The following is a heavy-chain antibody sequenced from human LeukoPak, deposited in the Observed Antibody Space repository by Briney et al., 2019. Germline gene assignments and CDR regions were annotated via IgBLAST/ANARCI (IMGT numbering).Heavy chain of an antibody. D-gene: IGHD2-15*01. Sequence: SVKASFKASGGTFSSYAISWVRQAPGQGLEWMGRIIPIFGIANYAQKFQGRVTITADKSTSTAYMELSSLRSEDTAVYYCARGHCSGGSCYRAPQRPNSFDPWGQGTLVTVSS. J-gene: IGHJ5*02. V-gene: IGHV1-69*04. CDR1: GGTFSSYA. CDR3: ARGHCSGGSCYRAPQRPNSFDP. CDR2: IIPIFGIA.